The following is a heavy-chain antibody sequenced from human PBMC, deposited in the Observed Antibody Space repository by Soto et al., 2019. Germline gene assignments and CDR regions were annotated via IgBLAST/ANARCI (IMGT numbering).Heavy chain of an antibody. CDR1: GGTFSSYA. D-gene: IGHD6-19*01. CDR2: IIPIFGTA. CDR3: ARVPNPRMGYSSGWTDY. J-gene: IGHJ4*02. V-gene: IGHV1-69*13. Sequence: ASVKVSCKASGGTFSSYAISWVRQAPGQGLEWMGGIIPIFGTANYAQKFQGRVTITADESTSTAYMELSSLRSEDTAVYYCARVPNPRMGYSSGWTDYWGQGTLVTVSS.